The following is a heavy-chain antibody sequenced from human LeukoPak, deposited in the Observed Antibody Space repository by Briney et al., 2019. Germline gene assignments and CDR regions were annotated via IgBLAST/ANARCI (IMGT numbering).Heavy chain of an antibody. J-gene: IGHJ4*02. Sequence: SVTVSCMGSGGTFINYAMSWVGQAPGQGREWMGRIIPILGIANYAQKFQGRVTITADKSTSTAYMDLSSLRSEDTAVYYCASTGPGDTVYFDYWGQGTLVTVSS. CDR1: GGTFINYA. CDR3: ASTGPGDTVYFDY. V-gene: IGHV1-69*04. CDR2: IIPILGIA. D-gene: IGHD7-27*01.